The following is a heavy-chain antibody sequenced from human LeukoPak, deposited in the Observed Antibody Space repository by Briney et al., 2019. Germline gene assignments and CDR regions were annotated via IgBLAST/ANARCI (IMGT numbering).Heavy chain of an antibody. J-gene: IGHJ4*02. Sequence: SETLSLTCTVSGGSISSSNYYWGWIRQPPGKGLEWIGSIYQSGNTYYNPSLKSRVAIFVDTAKNQFSLRLNSVTAADTAVYYCARQIGAPGFDYWGQGTLVTVSS. CDR1: GGSISSSNYY. V-gene: IGHV4-39*01. CDR2: IYQSGNT. CDR3: ARQIGAPGFDY. D-gene: IGHD3-10*01.